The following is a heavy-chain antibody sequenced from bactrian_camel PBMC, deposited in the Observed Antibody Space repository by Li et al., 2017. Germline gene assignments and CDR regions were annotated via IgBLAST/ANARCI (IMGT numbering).Heavy chain of an antibody. J-gene: IGHJ4*01. V-gene: IGHV3S1*01. D-gene: IGHD7*01. Sequence: PLVESGGGSVQAGGSLSLSCEVSGSTDGTWCMAWYRQGRTTEREGVGFIYTGSGATYYPDSAKGRFTISKDNPKNILYLQMNNLKPEDTGMYYCAASPRLRWVGGRFEPYDYNWTGQGTQVTVS. CDR2: IYTGSGAT. CDR1: GSTDGTWC.